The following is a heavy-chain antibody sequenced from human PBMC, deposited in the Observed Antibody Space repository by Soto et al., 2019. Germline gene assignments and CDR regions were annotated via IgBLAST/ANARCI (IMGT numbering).Heavy chain of an antibody. V-gene: IGHV3-33*01. D-gene: IGHD1-1*01. CDR1: GFTLSTYG. CDR2: ISYDGSNK. CDR3: AIDVRSVWNDCFEY. J-gene: IGHJ4*02. Sequence: PGRSQRLSCEVTGFTLSTYGMNWILQAPGKGLEWIAVISYDGSNKNYAYSVKSRFTISRENSNNTLYRQMNSLTSENKAVSYYAIDVRSVWNDCFEYCGQGSLVTVSS.